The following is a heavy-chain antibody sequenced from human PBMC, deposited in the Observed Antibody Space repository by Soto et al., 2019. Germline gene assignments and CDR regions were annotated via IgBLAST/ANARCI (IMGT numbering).Heavy chain of an antibody. CDR2: ISYDGSNK. CDR1: GFTFSSYA. D-gene: IGHD5-18*01. CDR3: ARDTDTAMVKVFGYYYYYGMDV. Sequence: GGSLRLSCAASGFTFSSYAMHWVRQAPGKGLEWVAVISYDGSNKYYADSVKGRFTISRDNSKNTLYLQMNSLRAEDTAVYYCARDTDTAMVKVFGYYYYYGMDVWGQGTTVTVSS. J-gene: IGHJ6*02. V-gene: IGHV3-30-3*01.